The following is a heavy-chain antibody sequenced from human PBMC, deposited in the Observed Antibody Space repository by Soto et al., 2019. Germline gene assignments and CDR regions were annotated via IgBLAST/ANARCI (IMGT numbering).Heavy chain of an antibody. CDR3: AKDSGYQLPDNYFYYGLDV. CDR1: GFTFTSHA. CDR2: ISYDEIDK. D-gene: IGHD2-2*01. Sequence: PGGSLRLSCAASGFTFTSHAMHWVLQTPGKWLEWVAAISYDEIDKKYASSVKGLFTVSRDNVKNTLSLQMKSLRPEDTAVYYCAKDSGYQLPDNYFYYGLDVWGQGTTVTVSS. J-gene: IGHJ6*02. V-gene: IGHV3-30*18.